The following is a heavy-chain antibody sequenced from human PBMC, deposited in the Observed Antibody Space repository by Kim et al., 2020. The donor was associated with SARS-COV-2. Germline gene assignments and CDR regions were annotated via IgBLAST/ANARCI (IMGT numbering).Heavy chain of an antibody. V-gene: IGHV3-23*01. Sequence: GRFTISRDNSKNTLYLQMNSLRAEDTAVYYCAKDPDDTTKRYYYYYGMDVWGQGTTVTVSS. D-gene: IGHD1-26*01. J-gene: IGHJ6*02. CDR3: AKDPDDTTKRYYYYYGMDV.